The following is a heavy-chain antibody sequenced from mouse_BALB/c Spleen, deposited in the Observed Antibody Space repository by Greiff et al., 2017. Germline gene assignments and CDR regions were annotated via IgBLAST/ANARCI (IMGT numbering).Heavy chain of an antibody. CDR2: INPYNGDT. Sequence: EVQLQQSGPELVKPGASVKISCKASGYSFTGYFMNWVMQSHGKSLEWIGRINPYNGDTFYNQKFKGKATLTVDKSSSTAHMELRSLASEDSAVYYCAREGYDVSFAYWGQGTLVTVSA. CDR3: AREGYDVSFAY. V-gene: IGHV1-20*02. CDR1: GYSFTGYF. D-gene: IGHD2-2*01. J-gene: IGHJ3*01.